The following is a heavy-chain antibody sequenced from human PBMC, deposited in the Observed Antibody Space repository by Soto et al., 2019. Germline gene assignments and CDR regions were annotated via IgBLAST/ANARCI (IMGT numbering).Heavy chain of an antibody. CDR1: GFSFSNYE. CDR3: ATVEMATISLDY. V-gene: IGHV3-48*03. Sequence: PGGSLRLSCAVSGFSFSNYEMNWVRQAPGRGLEWVSYISGSSSMIYYTDSVKGRFIISRDNAKNSLYLQMNSLRAEDTAVYYCATVEMATISLDYWGQGTLVTVSS. CDR2: ISGSSSMI. J-gene: IGHJ4*02. D-gene: IGHD5-12*01.